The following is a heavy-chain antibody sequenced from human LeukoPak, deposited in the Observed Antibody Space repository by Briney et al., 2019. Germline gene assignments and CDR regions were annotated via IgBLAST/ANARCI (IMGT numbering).Heavy chain of an antibody. CDR1: GFTFSSYW. CDR3: ARYYYDSSGYPDV. J-gene: IGHJ6*02. Sequence: PGGSLRLSCAASGFTFSSYWMSWVRQAPGKGLEWVANIKQDGSEKYYVDSVKGRFTISRDNAKNSLYLQMNSLRAEDTAVYYCARYYYDSSGYPDVWGQGTTVTVSS. V-gene: IGHV3-7*01. CDR2: IKQDGSEK. D-gene: IGHD3-22*01.